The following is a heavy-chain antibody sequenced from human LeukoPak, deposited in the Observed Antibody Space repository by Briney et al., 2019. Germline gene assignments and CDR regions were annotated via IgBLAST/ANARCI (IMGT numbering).Heavy chain of an antibody. CDR2: FDPEDGET. CDR3: ASGFAYQYFDS. J-gene: IGHJ4*02. V-gene: IGHV1-24*01. Sequence: EASVKVSCKVSGYNLIALSIHLVRQAPGKGLEWMGGFDPEDGETIYAQKFQGRFTMTEDTSTDTAYMELSSLTSEDTAVYYCASGFAYQYFDSWGQGTLVTVSS. D-gene: IGHD2-2*01. CDR1: GYNLIALS.